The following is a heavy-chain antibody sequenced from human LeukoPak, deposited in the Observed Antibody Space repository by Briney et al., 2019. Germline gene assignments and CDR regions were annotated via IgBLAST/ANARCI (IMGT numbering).Heavy chain of an antibody. CDR3: ARDLSVAGRYFDY. D-gene: IGHD6-19*01. J-gene: IGHJ4*02. Sequence: GASVKVSCKASGYTFTGYYLHWVRQAPGQGLEWMGLINPTGGGTNYAQKFQGRVTMTRDTSISTAYMELSRLRSDDTAVYYCARDLSVAGRYFDYWGQGTLVTVSS. CDR2: INPTGGGT. V-gene: IGHV1-2*06. CDR1: GYTFTGYY.